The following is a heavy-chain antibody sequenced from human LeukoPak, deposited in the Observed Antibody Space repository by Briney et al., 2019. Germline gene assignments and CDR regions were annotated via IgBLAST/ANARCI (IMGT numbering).Heavy chain of an antibody. Sequence: PSETLSLTCTVSGGSISSYYWSWIRQPPGKGLEWIGEINHSGSTNYNPSLKSRVTISVDTSKNQFSLKLSSVTAADTAVYYCARPSRSGRTFDYWGQGTLVTVSS. J-gene: IGHJ4*02. V-gene: IGHV4-34*01. CDR1: GGSISSYY. CDR3: ARPSRSGRTFDY. D-gene: IGHD6-25*01. CDR2: INHSGST.